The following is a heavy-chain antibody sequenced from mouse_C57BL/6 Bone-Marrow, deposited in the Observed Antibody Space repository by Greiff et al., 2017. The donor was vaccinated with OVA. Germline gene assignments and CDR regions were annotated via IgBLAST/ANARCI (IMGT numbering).Heavy chain of an antibody. Sequence: EVHLVESGPGLVKPSQSLSLTCSVTGYSITSGYYWNWIRQFPGNKLEWMGYISYDGSNNYNPSLKNRISITRDTSKNQFFLKLNSVTTEDTATYYCARERVYYDYDVAWFAYWGQGTLVTVSA. CDR3: ARERVYYDYDVAWFAY. CDR1: GYSITSGYY. J-gene: IGHJ3*01. D-gene: IGHD2-4*01. CDR2: ISYDGSN. V-gene: IGHV3-6*01.